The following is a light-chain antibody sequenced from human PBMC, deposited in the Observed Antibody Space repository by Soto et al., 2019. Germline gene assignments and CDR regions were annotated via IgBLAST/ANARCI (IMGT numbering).Light chain of an antibody. CDR1: QSRGSGY. CDR2: GAS. J-gene: IGKJ4*01. V-gene: IGKV3-20*01. CDR3: QQYGSSPPLS. Sequence: EILSTQSPGTLSLSRGERAALCCRGSQSRGSGYLAWYQQKPGRAPRLLIYGASSRATGIPDRFSGSGSETDFTLTISRLEPEDFAVYYCQQYGSSPPLSFGGGTKVDIK.